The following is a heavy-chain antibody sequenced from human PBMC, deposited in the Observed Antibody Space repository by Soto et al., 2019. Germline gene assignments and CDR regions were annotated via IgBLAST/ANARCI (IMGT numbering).Heavy chain of an antibody. D-gene: IGHD2-21*02. V-gene: IGHV1-2*02. CDR3: AKSRRSTVIQDDP. CDR2: INPKSGGT. J-gene: IGHJ5*02. CDR1: GYTFTDYF. Sequence: QVRLVQSGAEVKKPGASVKVSCKASGYTFTDYFIHWVRQAPGQGLEWMRWINPKSGGTNYATNFQVRVTMTRDTSTSTAYMELTWLRFDDTAVHYGAKSRRSTVIQDDPWGKGTLLTLSS.